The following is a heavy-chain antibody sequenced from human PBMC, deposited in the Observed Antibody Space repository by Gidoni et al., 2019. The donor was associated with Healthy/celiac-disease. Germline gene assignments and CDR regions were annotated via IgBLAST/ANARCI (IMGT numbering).Heavy chain of an antibody. J-gene: IGHJ6*02. D-gene: IGHD2-15*01. CDR1: GVTFSNAW. Sequence: EVQLVESGGGVVKPGGYLRRSCADSGVTFSNAWMCGVRQAPGKGLELFGRITSNTGGWTTDYAAPVNRRFTISRDDSKNPLYLQMNSLKTEDTAVYYCTAPQLVVVAATPFYYYGMDVWGQGTPVTVSS. V-gene: IGHV3-15*01. CDR3: TAPQLVVVAATPFYYYGMDV. CDR2: ITSNTGGWTT.